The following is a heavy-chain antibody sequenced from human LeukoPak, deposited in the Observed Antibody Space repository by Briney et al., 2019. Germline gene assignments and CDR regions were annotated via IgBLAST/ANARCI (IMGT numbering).Heavy chain of an antibody. V-gene: IGHV4-34*01. J-gene: IGHJ5*01. Sequence: SETLSLTCAVYGGSFSGYYWSWIRQPPGKGLEWIGEINHSGSTNYNPSLKSRVTISVDTSKNQFSLKLSSVTAADTAVYYCAKDVPGIAAAGKFWLDPWGEPALVTFSS. D-gene: IGHD6-13*01. CDR2: INHSGST. CDR1: GGSFSGYY. CDR3: AKDVPGIAAAGKFWLDP.